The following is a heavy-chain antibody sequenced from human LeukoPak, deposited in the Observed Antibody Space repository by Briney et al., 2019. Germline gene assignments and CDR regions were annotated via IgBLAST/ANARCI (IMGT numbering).Heavy chain of an antibody. V-gene: IGHV5-10-1*01. Sequence: GEPLKISCKRSGYSSTTYWISWVRQMSGKGLEWMGTIDPSDSYTKYSPTFQGHVTISADKSISTAYLQWSSLKASDTAVYYCARSLFDYDILTGHDYWGQGTLVTVSS. CDR1: GYSSTTYW. J-gene: IGHJ4*02. CDR3: ARSLFDYDILTGHDY. CDR2: IDPSDSYT. D-gene: IGHD3-9*01.